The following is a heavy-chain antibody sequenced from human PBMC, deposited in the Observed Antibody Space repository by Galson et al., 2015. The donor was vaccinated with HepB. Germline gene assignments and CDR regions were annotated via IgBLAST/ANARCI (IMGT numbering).Heavy chain of an antibody. J-gene: IGHJ6*02. CDR1: GFTFSSYG. V-gene: IGHV3-33*01. CDR2: IWYDGSNK. D-gene: IGHD6-13*01. Sequence: SLRLSCAASGFTFSSYGMHWVRQAPGKGLEWVAVIWYDGSNKYYADSVKGRFTISRDNSKNTLYLQMNSLRAEDTAVYYCARVVSSSWYKNYYYGMDVWGQGTTVTVSS. CDR3: ARVVSSSWYKNYYYGMDV.